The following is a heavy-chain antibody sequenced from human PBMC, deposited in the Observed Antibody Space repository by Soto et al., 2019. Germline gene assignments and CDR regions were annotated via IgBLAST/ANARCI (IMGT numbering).Heavy chain of an antibody. CDR2: INAGNDNT. D-gene: IGHD1-7*01. J-gene: IGHJ4*02. CDR3: ARGDGNFPYLDY. CDR1: GYALTSFA. V-gene: IGHV1-3*01. Sequence: QVQVVQSGAEVKKPGASVKVSCKASGYALTSFALHWVRQVAGQRLEWMGWINAGNDNTKISQRFRGRVTIIRDTSANTVYMELSSLRSEDTALYYCARGDGNFPYLDYWGQGTLVTVSS.